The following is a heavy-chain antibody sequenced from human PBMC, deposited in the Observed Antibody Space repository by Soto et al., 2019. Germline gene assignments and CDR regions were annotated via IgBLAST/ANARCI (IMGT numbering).Heavy chain of an antibody. CDR2: MNPNSGTT. Sequence: QVQLVQSGAEVKKPGASVKVSCKASGYTFTSYDINWVRQATGQGLEWMGWMNPNSGTTGYAQKFQGRVTTTRNTSITTAYMKLSSLRSEDTAVYYCAREISGSYRFDYWGQGTLVTVSS. J-gene: IGHJ4*02. D-gene: IGHD1-26*01. V-gene: IGHV1-8*01. CDR1: GYTFTSYD. CDR3: AREISGSYRFDY.